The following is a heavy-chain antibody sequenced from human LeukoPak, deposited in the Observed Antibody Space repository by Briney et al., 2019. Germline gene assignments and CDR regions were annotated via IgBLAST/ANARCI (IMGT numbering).Heavy chain of an antibody. CDR1: GGSFSGYY. Sequence: PSETLSLTCAVYGGSFSGYYWSWIRQPPRKGLEWIGEINHSGSTNYNPSLKSQVTISVDTSKNRFSLTLSSVTGADTALSCCAGRNDSSSAALGVFAYWGQGTLVTVSS. J-gene: IGHJ4*02. D-gene: IGHD3-22*01. CDR3: AGRNDSSSAALGVFAY. CDR2: INHSGST. V-gene: IGHV4-34*01.